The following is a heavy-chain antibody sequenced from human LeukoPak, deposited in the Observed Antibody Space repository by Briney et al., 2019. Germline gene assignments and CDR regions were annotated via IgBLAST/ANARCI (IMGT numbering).Heavy chain of an antibody. V-gene: IGHV3-30*02. J-gene: IGHJ4*02. CDR3: AKARFCSGWYGCLVDY. D-gene: IGHD6-19*01. Sequence: GGSLRLSCAASGFTFSSYGMHWVRQAPGKGLEWVAFIRYDGSNKYYADSVKGRFTISRDNSKNTLYLQMNSLRAEDTAVYYCAKARFCSGWYGCLVDYWGQGTLVTASS. CDR1: GFTFSSYG. CDR2: IRYDGSNK.